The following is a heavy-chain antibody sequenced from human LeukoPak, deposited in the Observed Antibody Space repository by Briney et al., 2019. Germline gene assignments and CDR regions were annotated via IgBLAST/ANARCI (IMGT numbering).Heavy chain of an antibody. Sequence: ATVKISCKVSRYIFTAYFIHWVQQAPGKGLEWLGLVDPDDGETQYADNFQGRVTITADTSTDTAYMELSSLTSDDTAVYYCATDLDGDYFDYWGQGTLVTVSS. V-gene: IGHV1-69-2*01. D-gene: IGHD3/OR15-3a*01. CDR3: ATDLDGDYFDY. CDR1: RYIFTAYF. J-gene: IGHJ4*02. CDR2: VDPDDGET.